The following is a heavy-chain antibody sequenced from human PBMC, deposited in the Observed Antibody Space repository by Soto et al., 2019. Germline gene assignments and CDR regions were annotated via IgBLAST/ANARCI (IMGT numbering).Heavy chain of an antibody. CDR1: GFTFSSYA. D-gene: IGHD3-3*01. J-gene: IGHJ6*02. V-gene: IGHV3-23*01. CDR2: ISGSGGST. CDR3: AKGAIWSGYYEAYYYYGMDV. Sequence: GSLRLSCAASGFTFSSYAMSWVRQAPGKGLEWVSAISGSGGSTYYADSVKGRFTISRDNSKNTLYLQMNSLRAEDTAVYYCAKGAIWSGYYEAYYYYGMDVWGQGTTVTVSS.